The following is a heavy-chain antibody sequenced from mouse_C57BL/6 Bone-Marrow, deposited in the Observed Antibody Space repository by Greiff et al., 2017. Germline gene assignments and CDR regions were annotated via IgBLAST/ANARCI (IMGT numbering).Heavy chain of an antibody. Sequence: EVKLVESEGGLVQPGSSMKLSCTASGFTFSDYYMAWVRQVPEKGLEWVANINYDGSSTYYLDSLKSRFIISRDNAKNILYLQMSSLKSEDTATXYGARGGDYDGGGYYYAMDYWGQGTSVTVSS. D-gene: IGHD2-4*01. CDR2: INYDGSST. CDR3: ARGGDYDGGGYYYAMDY. V-gene: IGHV5-16*01. CDR1: GFTFSDYY. J-gene: IGHJ4*01.